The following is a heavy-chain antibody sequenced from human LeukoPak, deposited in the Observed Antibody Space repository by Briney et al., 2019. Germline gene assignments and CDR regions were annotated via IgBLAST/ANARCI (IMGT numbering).Heavy chain of an antibody. CDR1: GFTFSSYG. CDR2: TWDDGSNT. CDR3: AREPRGIAVAGTLDY. D-gene: IGHD6-19*01. V-gene: IGHV3-33*01. Sequence: PGPSLRPSCAAPGFTFSSYGIDWVRQSPGKGMEWVAVTWDDGSNTYYAASVKGRFTRSRVPSKKTMYLKMNSLRAEDTAVYYCAREPRGIAVAGTLDYWGQGTQVTVCS. J-gene: IGHJ4*02.